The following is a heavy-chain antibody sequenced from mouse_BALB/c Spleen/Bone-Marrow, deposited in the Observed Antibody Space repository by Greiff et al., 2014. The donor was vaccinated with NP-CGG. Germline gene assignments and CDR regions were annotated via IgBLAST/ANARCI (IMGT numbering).Heavy chain of an antibody. CDR1: GFTFSTYG. CDR3: TRQRNWDHYAMDY. Sequence: EVKLEESGGDLVKPGGSLKLSCAASGFTFSTYGMSWVRQTPDKRLGWVATISSGGGYTYYPDSVKGRFTISRDNANNTLYLQMSSLKSEDTAMYYCTRQRNWDHYAMDYWGQGTSVTVSS. V-gene: IGHV5-6*02. D-gene: IGHD4-1*01. CDR2: ISSGGGYT. J-gene: IGHJ4*01.